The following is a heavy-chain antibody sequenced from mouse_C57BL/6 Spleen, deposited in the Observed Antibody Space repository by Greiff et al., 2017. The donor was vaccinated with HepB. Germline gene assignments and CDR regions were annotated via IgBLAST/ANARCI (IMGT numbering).Heavy chain of an antibody. J-gene: IGHJ4*01. Sequence: QVQLKQSGAELVRPGSSVKLSCKASGYTFTSYWMHWVKQRPIQGLEWIGNIDPSDSETHYNQKFKDKATLTVDKSSSTAYMQLSSLTSEDSAVYYCARGGTTLNAMDYWGQGTSVTVSS. CDR2: IDPSDSET. D-gene: IGHD1-1*01. CDR1: GYTFTSYW. V-gene: IGHV1-52*01. CDR3: ARGGTTLNAMDY.